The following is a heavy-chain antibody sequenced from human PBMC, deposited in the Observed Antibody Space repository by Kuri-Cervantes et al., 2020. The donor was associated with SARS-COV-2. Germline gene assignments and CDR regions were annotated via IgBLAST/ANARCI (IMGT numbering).Heavy chain of an antibody. CDR3: ARGSIFSDTGGWYFDY. CDR2: ISYNGSNK. V-gene: IGHV3-30-3*01. J-gene: IGHJ4*02. CDR1: GFTFSSYV. Sequence: GESLKISCAASGFTFSSYVMHWVRQAPGKGLEWVAVISYNGSNKYYADSVKGRFTIPRDDAKNSLYLQMNSLRAEDTAVFYCARGSIFSDTGGWYFDYWGQGTLVTVSS. D-gene: IGHD3-10*01.